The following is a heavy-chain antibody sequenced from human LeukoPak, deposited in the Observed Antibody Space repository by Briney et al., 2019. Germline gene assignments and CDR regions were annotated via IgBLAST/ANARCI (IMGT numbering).Heavy chain of an antibody. Sequence: SETLSLTCAVYGGSFSGYYWSWIRQPPGKGLEWIGEINHSGSTNYNPSLKSRVTISVDTSKNQFSLKLSSVTAADTAVYYCARSPRRYYYGSGSFPYYFDYWGQGTLVTVSS. V-gene: IGHV4-34*01. CDR2: INHSGST. J-gene: IGHJ4*02. CDR1: GGSFSGYY. CDR3: ARSPRRYYYGSGSFPYYFDY. D-gene: IGHD3-10*01.